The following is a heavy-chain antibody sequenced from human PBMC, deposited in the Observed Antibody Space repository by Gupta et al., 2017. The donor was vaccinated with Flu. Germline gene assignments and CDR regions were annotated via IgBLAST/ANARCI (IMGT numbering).Heavy chain of an antibody. CDR3: AKPCPNDGSGSHDY. CDR1: GFPFSSYA. Sequence: EVQLLESGGGLVQPGGSLRLSCAASGFPFSSYAMSRVRQAPGKGLEWVSAISGSGGSKYYSDAVKCRFTISRDNSKISLYLQMKSLRDEDTSVYYCAKPCPNDGSGSHDYWGQGTLVTVSS. V-gene: IGHV3-23*01. CDR2: ISGSGGSK. J-gene: IGHJ4*02. D-gene: IGHD3-10*01.